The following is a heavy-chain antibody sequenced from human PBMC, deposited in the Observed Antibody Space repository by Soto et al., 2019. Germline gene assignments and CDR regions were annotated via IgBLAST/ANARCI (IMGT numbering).Heavy chain of an antibody. CDR3: AKVQEFCGYNCYTVDS. Sequence: GGSLRLSCAASGFTFSSYGMHWVRQAPGKGLEWVAVISYDGSNKYYADSVKGRFTISRDNSKNTLYLQMNSLRAEDTAVYYCAKVQEFCGYNCYTVDSWGQGALVTVSS. V-gene: IGHV3-30*18. D-gene: IGHD2-21*02. CDR2: ISYDGSNK. CDR1: GFTFSSYG. J-gene: IGHJ4*02.